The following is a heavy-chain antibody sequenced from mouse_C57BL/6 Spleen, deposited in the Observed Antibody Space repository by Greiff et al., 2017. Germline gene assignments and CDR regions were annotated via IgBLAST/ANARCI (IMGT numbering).Heavy chain of an antibody. CDR1: GYTFTSYW. CDR3: TRGTARAAYYFDY. Sequence: QVQLQQSGAELAKPGASVKLSCKASGYTFTSYWMHWVKQRPGQGLEWIGYINPSSGYTKYNQKFKDKATLTADKSSSTAYMQLSSLTYEDSAVYYCTRGTARAAYYFDYWGQGTTLTVSS. J-gene: IGHJ2*01. V-gene: IGHV1-7*01. CDR2: INPSSGYT. D-gene: IGHD3-3*01.